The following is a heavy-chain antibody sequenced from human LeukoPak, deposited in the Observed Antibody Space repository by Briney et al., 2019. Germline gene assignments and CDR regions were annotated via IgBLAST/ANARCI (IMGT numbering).Heavy chain of an antibody. Sequence: GASVKVSCKASGYTLTDYYMHWVRQAPGQGLEWMGRINPNSGGTNYAQKFQGRVTMTRDTSISTVYMELSRLRSDDTAVYYCARMPPPPVIRLLPADGFDIWGQGTMVTVSS. D-gene: IGHD3-10*01. CDR1: GYTLTDYY. CDR2: INPNSGGT. J-gene: IGHJ3*02. CDR3: ARMPPPPVIRLLPADGFDI. V-gene: IGHV1-2*06.